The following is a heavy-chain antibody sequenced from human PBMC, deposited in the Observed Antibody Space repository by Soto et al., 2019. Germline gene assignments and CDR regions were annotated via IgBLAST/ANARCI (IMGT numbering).Heavy chain of an antibody. V-gene: IGHV4-4*02. CDR3: TRVGGYCSSTSCLGHDY. CDR1: GGSISSSNW. Sequence: SETLSLTCAVSGGSISSSNWWSWVRQPPGKGLEWIGEIYHSGSTNYNPSLKSRVTISVDTSKNQFSLKLSSVTAADTAVYYCTRVGGYCSSTSCLGHDYWGQGTLVTVSS. D-gene: IGHD2-2*01. J-gene: IGHJ4*02. CDR2: IYHSGST.